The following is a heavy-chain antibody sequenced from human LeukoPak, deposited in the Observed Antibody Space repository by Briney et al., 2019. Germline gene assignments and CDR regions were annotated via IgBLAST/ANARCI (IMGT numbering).Heavy chain of an antibody. Sequence: PGGSLRLSCAASGFTFSSSGMHWVRQAPGKGLEWVAFIRYDASNKYYADSVKGRFTISRDNSKNTLYLQMNSLRAEDTAVYYCAKVGDSTALGYWGQGTLVTVSS. CDR1: GFTFSSSG. J-gene: IGHJ4*02. D-gene: IGHD2-21*02. CDR3: AKVGDSTALGY. CDR2: IRYDASNK. V-gene: IGHV3-30*02.